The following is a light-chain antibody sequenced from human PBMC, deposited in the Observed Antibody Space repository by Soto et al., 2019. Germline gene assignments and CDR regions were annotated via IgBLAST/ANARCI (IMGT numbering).Light chain of an antibody. CDR2: DVS. CDR1: SSDVGNYNL. J-gene: IGLJ2*01. CDR3: FSYAGTSML. Sequence: QAASVSGSPGQSITISCTGTSSDVGNYNLVSWYQQYPGKAPKLIIYDVSKRPSGISNRFSGSKSGNTASLTVSGLQAEDEADYYCFSYAGTSMLFGGGTKLTVL. V-gene: IGLV2-23*02.